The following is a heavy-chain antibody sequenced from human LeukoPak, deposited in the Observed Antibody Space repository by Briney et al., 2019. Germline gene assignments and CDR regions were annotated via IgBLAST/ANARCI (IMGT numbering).Heavy chain of an antibody. CDR2: IYSGGST. CDR1: GFTFSSYA. Sequence: PGGSLRLSCAASGFTFSSYAMHWVRQAPGKGLEWVSVIYSGGSTYYADSVKGRFTISRDNSKNTLYLQMNSLRAEDTAVYYCARGPGDFVWQSVNYGMDVWGQGTTVTVSS. D-gene: IGHD3-9*01. J-gene: IGHJ6*02. V-gene: IGHV3-66*01. CDR3: ARGPGDFVWQSVNYGMDV.